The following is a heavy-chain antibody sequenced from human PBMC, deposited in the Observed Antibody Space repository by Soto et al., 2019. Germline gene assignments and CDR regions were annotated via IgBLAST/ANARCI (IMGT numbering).Heavy chain of an antibody. CDR1: GFTFDDYA. CDR2: ISWNSGSI. D-gene: IGHD6-6*01. CDR3: AKPLYSSSSWDYYGMDV. J-gene: IGHJ6*01. V-gene: IGHV3-9*01. Sequence: EVQLVESGGGLVQPGRSLRLSCAASGFTFDDYAMHWVRQAPGKGLEWVSGISWNSGSIGYADSVKGRFTISRDNAKNSLYLQMNSLRAEDTALYYCAKPLYSSSSWDYYGMDVW.